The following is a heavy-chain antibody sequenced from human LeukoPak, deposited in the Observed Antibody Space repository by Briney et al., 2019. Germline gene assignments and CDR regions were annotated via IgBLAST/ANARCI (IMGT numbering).Heavy chain of an antibody. D-gene: IGHD2-15*01. CDR3: ARGRYCSADICSGGDAFDI. Sequence: PSETLSLTCTVSGGSINNYYWSWIRQPAGKGLEWIGRIYTRGSTNYNPSLKSRVTMSVDTSKNQFSLKLSSVTAADTAVYYCARGRYCSADICSGGDAFDIWAKGQWPPSLQ. CDR2: IYTRGST. CDR1: GGSINNYY. J-gene: IGHJ3*02. V-gene: IGHV4-4*07.